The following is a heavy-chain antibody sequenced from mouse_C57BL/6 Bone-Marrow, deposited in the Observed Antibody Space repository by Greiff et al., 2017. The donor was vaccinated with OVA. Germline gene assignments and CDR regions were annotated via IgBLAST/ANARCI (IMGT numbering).Heavy chain of an antibody. CDR3: ASITTVVATGYFDY. CDR2: IDPEDGET. Sequence: QRTEQGLEWIGRIDPEDGETKYAPKFQGKATITADTSSNTAYLQLSSLTSEDTAVYYCASITTVVATGYFDYWSQGTTLTVSS. J-gene: IGHJ2*01. D-gene: IGHD1-1*01. V-gene: IGHV14-2*01.